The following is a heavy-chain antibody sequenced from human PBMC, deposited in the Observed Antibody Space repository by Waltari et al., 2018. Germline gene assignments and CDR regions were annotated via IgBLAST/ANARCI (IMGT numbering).Heavy chain of an antibody. CDR3: ARDSSTYYYGSLGDY. D-gene: IGHD3-10*01. J-gene: IGHJ4*02. CDR1: GFTFNSYW. V-gene: IGHV3-74*01. Sequence: EVQLVESGGGLVQPGGSLRLSCAASGFTFNSYWPHWVRQAPGKGLGWVARINSDGSSTSYADSVKGRFTISRDNAKNTLYLQMNSLRAEDTAVYYCARDSSTYYYGSLGDYWGQGTLVTVSS. CDR2: INSDGSST.